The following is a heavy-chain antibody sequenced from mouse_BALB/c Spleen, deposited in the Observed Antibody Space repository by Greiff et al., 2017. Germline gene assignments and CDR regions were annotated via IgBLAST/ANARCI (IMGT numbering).Heavy chain of an antibody. Sequence: VKLQESGAELARPGASVKMSCKASGYTFTSYTMHWVKQRPGQGLEWIGYINPSSGYTNYNQKFKDKATLTADKSSSTAYMQLSSLTSEDSAVYYCAREEGGSSLFAYWGQGTLVTVSA. CDR3: AREEGGSSLFAY. CDR2: INPSSGYT. V-gene: IGHV1-4*01. J-gene: IGHJ3*01. D-gene: IGHD1-1*01. CDR1: GYTFTSYT.